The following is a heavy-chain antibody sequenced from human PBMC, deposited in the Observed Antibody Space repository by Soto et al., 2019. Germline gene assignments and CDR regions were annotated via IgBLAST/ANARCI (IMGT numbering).Heavy chain of an antibody. Sequence: PSETLSLTCAVYGGSFSGYYWSWIRQPPGKGLEWIGEINHSGSTNYNPSLKSRVTISVDTSKNQFSLKLSSVTAADTAVYYCARLMRKISGYSYYYGMDVWGQGTTVTVLL. J-gene: IGHJ6*02. V-gene: IGHV4-34*01. CDR1: GGSFSGYY. CDR2: INHSGST. CDR3: ARLMRKISGYSYYYGMDV. D-gene: IGHD3-22*01.